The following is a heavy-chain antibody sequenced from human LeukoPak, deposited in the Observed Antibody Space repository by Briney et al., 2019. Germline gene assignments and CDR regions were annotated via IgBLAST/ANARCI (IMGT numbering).Heavy chain of an antibody. J-gene: IGHJ4*02. Sequence: SETLSLTCTVSGYSFNSGYTWGCSRPPPGKGVGWVGNIYHGGGTYYNASLTGRVTISVDTSKNQLSLKLTSVTAADTAVYYCARDEVGGVKCWGQGTLVTVSS. D-gene: IGHD3-16*01. CDR2: IYHGGGT. V-gene: IGHV4-38-2*02. CDR1: GYSFNSGYT. CDR3: ARDEVGGVKC.